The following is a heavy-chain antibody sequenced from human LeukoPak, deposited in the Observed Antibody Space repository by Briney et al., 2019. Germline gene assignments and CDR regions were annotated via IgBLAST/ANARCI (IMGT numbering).Heavy chain of an antibody. J-gene: IGHJ4*02. CDR3: ASSPLRGYSGYDSNY. Sequence: ASVTVSCTASGYTFTGYYMHWVRQAPGQGLEWMGRIIPILGIANYAQKFQGRVTITADKSTSTAYMELSSLRSEDTAVYYCASSPLRGYSGYDSNYWGQGTLVTVSS. D-gene: IGHD5-12*01. CDR2: IIPILGIA. CDR1: GYTFTGYY. V-gene: IGHV1-69*02.